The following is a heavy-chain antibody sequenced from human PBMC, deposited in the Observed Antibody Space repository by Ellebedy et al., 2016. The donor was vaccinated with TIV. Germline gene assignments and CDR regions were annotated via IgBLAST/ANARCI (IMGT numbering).Heavy chain of an antibody. Sequence: MPSETLSLTCTVSGGSISSGGYYWSWIRQHPGKGLEWIGYIYYSGSSYYNPSLKSRVTISVDTSKNQFSLNLSSVTAADTAVYYCASEDYGGNEFDYWGQGTLVTVSS. J-gene: IGHJ4*02. V-gene: IGHV4-31*03. CDR2: IYYSGSS. D-gene: IGHD4-23*01. CDR3: ASEDYGGNEFDY. CDR1: GGSISSGGYY.